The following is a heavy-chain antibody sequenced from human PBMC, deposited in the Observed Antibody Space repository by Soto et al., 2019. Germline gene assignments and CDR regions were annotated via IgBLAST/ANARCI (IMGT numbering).Heavy chain of an antibody. D-gene: IGHD5-18*01. V-gene: IGHV4-4*02. CDR2: IYHSGST. CDR3: ARAYSYGNRAFDY. J-gene: IGHJ4*02. Sequence: SETLSLTCSVSYGSISSSNWGSCCSTPPGKGLEWIGEIYHSGSTNYNPSLKSRVTISVDKSKNQFSLKLSSVTAADTAVYYCARAYSYGNRAFDYWGQGTLVTVSS. CDR1: YGSISSSNW.